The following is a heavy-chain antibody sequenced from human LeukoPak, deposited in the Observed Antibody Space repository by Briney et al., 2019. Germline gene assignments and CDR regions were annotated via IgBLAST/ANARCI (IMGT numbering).Heavy chain of an antibody. CDR3: ARGLSIAARTIDY. CDR2: IYYSGST. J-gene: IGHJ4*02. Sequence: SETLSLTCTVSGGSISSSSYYWGWIRQPPGKGLEWNGSIYYSGSTYYNPSLKSRVTISVDTSKNQFSLKLSSVTAADTAVYYCARGLSIAARTIDYWGQGTLVTVSS. D-gene: IGHD6-6*01. V-gene: IGHV4-39*01. CDR1: GGSISSSSYY.